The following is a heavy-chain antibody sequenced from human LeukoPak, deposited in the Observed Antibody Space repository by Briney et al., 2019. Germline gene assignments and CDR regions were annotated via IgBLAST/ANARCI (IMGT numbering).Heavy chain of an antibody. Sequence: SETLSLTCTVSGGSISSYYWSWIRQPAGKGLEWIGRIYTSGSTNYNPSLKSRVTISVDTSKNQFSLKLSSVTAADTAVYYCARVHSSSWYRRREYFQHWGQGTLVTVSS. CDR3: ARVHSSSWYRRREYFQH. CDR2: IYTSGST. CDR1: GGSISSYY. J-gene: IGHJ1*01. V-gene: IGHV4-4*07. D-gene: IGHD6-13*01.